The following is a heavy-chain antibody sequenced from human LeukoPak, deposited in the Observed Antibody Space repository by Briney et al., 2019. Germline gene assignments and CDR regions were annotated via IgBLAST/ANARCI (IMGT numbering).Heavy chain of an antibody. Sequence: ASVKVSCKASGYTFTSYGISWVRQAPGQGVEWMGWISAYNGNTNYAQKLQGRVTMTTDTSTSTAYMELRSLRSDDTAVYDCARDDLAAAGAYYYYGMDVWGKGTTVTVSS. D-gene: IGHD6-13*01. CDR1: GYTFTSYG. V-gene: IGHV1-18*04. CDR2: ISAYNGNT. CDR3: ARDDLAAAGAYYYYGMDV. J-gene: IGHJ6*04.